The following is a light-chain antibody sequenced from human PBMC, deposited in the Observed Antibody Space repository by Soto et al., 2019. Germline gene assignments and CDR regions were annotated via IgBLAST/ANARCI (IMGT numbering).Light chain of an antibody. J-gene: IGKJ1*01. CDR3: QQSYGTSWT. CDR2: AAS. Sequence: DIQMTQSPSSLSASVGDRVTITCRASQSISNYLNWYQKKPGEAPKLLIYAASSLQSGVPSRFSGSGSGTDFTLTISSLQPEDFAAYYCQQSYGTSWTFGPGTKVDIK. V-gene: IGKV1-39*01. CDR1: QSISNY.